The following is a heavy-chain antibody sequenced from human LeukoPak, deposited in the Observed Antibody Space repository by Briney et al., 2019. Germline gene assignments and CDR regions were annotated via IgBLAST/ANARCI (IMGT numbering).Heavy chain of an antibody. Sequence: PGRSLRLSCAASGFTFSSYAMRWVRQAPGKGLEWVAVISYDGSNKYYADSVKGRFTISRDNSKNTLYLQMNSLRAEDTAVYYCARGFRPIYDSSGYWGNLDYWGQGTLVTVSS. D-gene: IGHD3-22*01. CDR3: ARGFRPIYDSSGYWGNLDY. J-gene: IGHJ4*02. CDR2: ISYDGSNK. CDR1: GFTFSSYA. V-gene: IGHV3-30*01.